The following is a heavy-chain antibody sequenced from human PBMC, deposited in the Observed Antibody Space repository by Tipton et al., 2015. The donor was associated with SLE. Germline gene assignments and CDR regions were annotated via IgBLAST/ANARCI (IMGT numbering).Heavy chain of an antibody. CDR3: ARVKDSLIAVAATRGGGMDV. Sequence: QSGAEVKKPGSSVKVSCKASGGTFSSNAISWVRQAPGQGLEWMGGIIPIFGTANYAQKFQGRVTITADESTSTAYMELSSLRSEDTAVYYCARVKDSLIAVAATRGGGMDVWGEGTTVTVSS. D-gene: IGHD6-19*01. CDR1: GGTFSSNA. J-gene: IGHJ6*04. V-gene: IGHV1-69*01. CDR2: IIPIFGTA.